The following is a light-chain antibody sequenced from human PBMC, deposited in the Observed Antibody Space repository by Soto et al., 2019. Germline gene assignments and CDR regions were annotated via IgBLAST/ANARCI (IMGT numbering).Light chain of an antibody. CDR1: RSVSSRF. CDR3: QQYGSSPYT. Sequence: EIVLTQSPGTLSLSPGERATLPCRASRSVSSRFLAWYQRKPGQAPRLLMYGASNRATGIPDRFSGTGSGTDFTLPISRLEPEDFAVYYCQQYGSSPYTFGLGTKLEIK. J-gene: IGKJ2*01. CDR2: GAS. V-gene: IGKV3-20*01.